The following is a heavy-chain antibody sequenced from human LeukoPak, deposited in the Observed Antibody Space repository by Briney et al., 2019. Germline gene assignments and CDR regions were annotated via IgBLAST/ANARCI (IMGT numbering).Heavy chain of an antibody. CDR2: IYYSGST. D-gene: IGHD4-17*01. CDR1: GGSISSGGYY. J-gene: IGHJ6*02. Sequence: PSETLSLTCTVSGGSISSGGYYWSWIRQHPGKGLEWIGYIYYSGSTYYNPSLKSRVTISVDTSKNQFSLKLSSVTAADTAVYYCARAYGDCGIYYYYGMDVWGQGTTVTVSS. V-gene: IGHV4-31*03. CDR3: ARAYGDCGIYYYYGMDV.